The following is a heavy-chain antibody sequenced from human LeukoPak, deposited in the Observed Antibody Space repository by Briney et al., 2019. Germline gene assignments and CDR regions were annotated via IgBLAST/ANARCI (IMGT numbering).Heavy chain of an antibody. CDR1: GYTFTGYY. CDR3: ARETFYDYVWGSYRGDFDY. J-gene: IGHJ4*02. D-gene: IGHD3-16*02. V-gene: IGHV1-2*02. CDR2: INPNSGGT. Sequence: GASVKVSCKASGYTFTGYYMHWVRQAPGQGLEWMGWINPNSGGTNYAQKFQGRVTMTRDTSISTAYMELSRLRSDDTAVYYCARETFYDYVWGSYRGDFDYWGQGTLVTVSS.